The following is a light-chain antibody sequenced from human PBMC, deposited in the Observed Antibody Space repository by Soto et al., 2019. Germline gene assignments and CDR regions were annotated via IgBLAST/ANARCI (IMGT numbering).Light chain of an antibody. Sequence: EIMLTQSPGTLSLSPGEGATLSCRASQTISNNYLAWYQHKPGQAPRLLIYAASARATGIPDRFSGSGSGADFTLTVNRLEPEDFAVYYCQQYGSSPETFGQGTTVEI. V-gene: IGKV3-20*01. CDR1: QTISNNY. J-gene: IGKJ1*01. CDR3: QQYGSSPET. CDR2: AAS.